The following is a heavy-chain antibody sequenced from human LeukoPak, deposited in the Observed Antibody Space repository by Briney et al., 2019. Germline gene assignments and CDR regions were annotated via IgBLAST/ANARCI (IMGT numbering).Heavy chain of an antibody. V-gene: IGHV3-7*01. CDR3: ANVPRSTVSY. Sequence: GSLRLSCAASELRFYTHLMDLVRQTPGKGLEWVAELNEDGSVKYYVDSVKGRFTISRDNAKSLLFLQMYNLRTEDTGVYFCANVPRSTVSYWGRGTLVTVSS. CDR1: ELRFYTHL. CDR2: LNEDGSVK. D-gene: IGHD2-2*01. J-gene: IGHJ4*02.